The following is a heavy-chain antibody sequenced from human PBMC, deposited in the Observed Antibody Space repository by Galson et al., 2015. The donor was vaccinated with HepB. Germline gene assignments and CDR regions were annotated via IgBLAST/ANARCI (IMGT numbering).Heavy chain of an antibody. CDR3: ARVSQRYFDY. CDR2: IYHSGFT. J-gene: IGHJ4*02. V-gene: IGHV4-31*03. D-gene: IGHD5-24*01. Sequence: TLSLTCTVSGAPVNSGGYFWSWIRQHPGRGLEWIGDIYHSGFTYSSPSLKSRLILSVDTAKNQFTLNLSSVTAADTATYYCARVSQRYFDYWGQGTQVTVSS. CDR1: GAPVNSGGYF.